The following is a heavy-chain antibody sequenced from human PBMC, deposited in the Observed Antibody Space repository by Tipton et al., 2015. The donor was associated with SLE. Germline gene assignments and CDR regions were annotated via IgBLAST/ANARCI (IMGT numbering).Heavy chain of an antibody. CDR2: LYYSGST. CDR1: GGSISSYY. D-gene: IGHD6-6*01. J-gene: IGHJ3*02. V-gene: IGHV4-59*01. CDR3: ARVYGYSSSSEAFDI. Sequence: TLSLTCTVSGGSISSYYWTWIRQPPGKGLEWIGCLYYSGSTNYNPSLKIRVTISVDTSNHQFSLKLTSVTAADTAVYYCARVYGYSSSSEAFDIWGQGTMVTVSS.